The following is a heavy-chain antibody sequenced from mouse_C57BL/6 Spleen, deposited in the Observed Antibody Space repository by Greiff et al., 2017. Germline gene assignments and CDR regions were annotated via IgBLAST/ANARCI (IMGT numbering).Heavy chain of an antibody. J-gene: IGHJ1*03. CDR3: SVYGSSGDWYFDV. Sequence: QVQLKESGAELVRPGTSVKMSCKASGYTFTNYWIGWAKQRPGHGLEWIGDIYPGGGYTNYNEKFKGKATLTADKSSSPAYMQFSSLTSEDSALYYCSVYGSSGDWYFDVWGTGTTVTVSS. CDR2: IYPGGGYT. V-gene: IGHV1-63*01. D-gene: IGHD1-1*01. CDR1: GYTFTNYW.